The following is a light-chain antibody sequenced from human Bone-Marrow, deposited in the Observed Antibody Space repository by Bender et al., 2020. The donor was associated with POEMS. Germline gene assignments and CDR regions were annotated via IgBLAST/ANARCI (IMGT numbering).Light chain of an antibody. J-gene: IGLJ1*01. CDR3: SSYTSGTSPYV. V-gene: IGLV2-14*02. CDR2: DGS. CDR1: SSDVGSYNL. Sequence: QSALTQPPSASGSPGQSITISCTGTSSDVGSYNLVSWYQQHPGKAPKLMIYDGSKRPSGVSNRFSGSKSGNTASLTISGLQADDEADYYCSSYTSGTSPYVFGTGTKVTVL.